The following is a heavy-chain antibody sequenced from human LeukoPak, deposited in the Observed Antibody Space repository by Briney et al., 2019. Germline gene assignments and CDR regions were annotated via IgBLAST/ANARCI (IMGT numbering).Heavy chain of an antibody. CDR1: GGSISSSSYY. CDR3: ARQTPGSADY. CDR2: IYYSGST. D-gene: IGHD1-14*01. J-gene: IGHJ4*02. Sequence: SETLSLTCTVSGGSISSSSYYWGWIRQPPGKGLEWIGSIYYSGSTYYNPSLKSRVTISVDTSKNQFSLKLSSVTAADTAVYHCARQTPGSADYWGQGTLVTVSS. V-gene: IGHV4-39*01.